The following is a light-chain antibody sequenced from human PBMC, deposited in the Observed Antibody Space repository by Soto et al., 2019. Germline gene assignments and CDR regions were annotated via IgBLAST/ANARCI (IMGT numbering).Light chain of an antibody. Sequence: EIVMTQSPGTLSVAAGERATLSCRASQSVSSNLAWYQQKPGQAPRLLIYGASTRATGIPARFSGSRSGTEFTLTISSLQSEDFAVHYCQQYHNWPLTFGQGTKVEIK. J-gene: IGKJ1*01. CDR2: GAS. CDR1: QSVSSN. CDR3: QQYHNWPLT. V-gene: IGKV3-15*01.